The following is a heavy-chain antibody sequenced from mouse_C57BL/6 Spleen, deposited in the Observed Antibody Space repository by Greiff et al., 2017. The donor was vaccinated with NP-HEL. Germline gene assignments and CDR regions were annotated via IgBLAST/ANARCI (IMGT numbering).Heavy chain of an antibody. CDR3: ARSGYYGNYVGFAY. Sequence: QVQLQQPGAELVMPGASVKLSCKASGYTFTSYWMHWVKQSPGQGLGWMGEIDPPDIYTNYNQKFRGKSTLTVDKSSSTAYMQLSSLTSEDSAVYYCARSGYYGNYVGFAYWGQGTLVTVSA. CDR2: IDPPDIYT. J-gene: IGHJ3*01. D-gene: IGHD2-1*01. V-gene: IGHV1-69*01. CDR1: GYTFTSYW.